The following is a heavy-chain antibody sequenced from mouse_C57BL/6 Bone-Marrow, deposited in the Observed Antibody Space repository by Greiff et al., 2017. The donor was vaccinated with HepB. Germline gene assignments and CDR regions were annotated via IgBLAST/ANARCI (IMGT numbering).Heavy chain of an antibody. CDR3: ARRGTVVARHFDY. Sequence: QVQLQQSGAELAKPGASVKLSCKASGYTFTSYWMHWVNQRPGQGLEWIGYINPSSGYTKYNQKFKDKATLTADKSSSTAYMQLSSLTYEDSAVYYCARRGTVVARHFDYWGQGTTLTVSS. V-gene: IGHV1-7*01. CDR1: GYTFTSYW. J-gene: IGHJ2*01. D-gene: IGHD1-1*01. CDR2: INPSSGYT.